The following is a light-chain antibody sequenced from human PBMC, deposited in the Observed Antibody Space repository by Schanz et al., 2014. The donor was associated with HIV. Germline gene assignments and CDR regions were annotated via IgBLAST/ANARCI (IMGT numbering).Light chain of an antibody. CDR2: DNN. Sequence: QSVLTQPPSASAAPGQKVAISCSGNSSNIGNSFVSWYQQLPKTAPRLLIYDNNKRSSGSPDRFSGSKSGTSATLGITGLQTGDEGDYYCQSFDRSMRGLVFGGGTKLTVL. CDR1: SSNIGNSF. V-gene: IGLV1-51*01. CDR3: QSFDRSMRGLV. J-gene: IGLJ2*01.